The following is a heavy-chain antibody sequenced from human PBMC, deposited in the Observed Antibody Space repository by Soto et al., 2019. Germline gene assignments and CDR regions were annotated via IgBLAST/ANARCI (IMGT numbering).Heavy chain of an antibody. CDR1: GFTFSSYA. D-gene: IGHD3-10*01. V-gene: IGHV3-23*01. CDR3: ANGITMVRAAFDY. CDR2: ISGSGGST. J-gene: IGHJ4*02. Sequence: EVQLLESGGGLVQPGGSLRLSCAASGFTFSSYAMSWVRQAPGKGLEWVSAISGSGGSTYYADSVKGRFTISRDNSKNTLYLQMNSLRAEDTAVYYCANGITMVRAAFDYWGQGTLVTVSS.